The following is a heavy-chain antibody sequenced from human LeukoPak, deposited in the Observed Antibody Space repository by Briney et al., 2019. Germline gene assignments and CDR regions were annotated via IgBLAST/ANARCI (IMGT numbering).Heavy chain of an antibody. CDR1: GGSFSGYY. CDR3: ARDRGYSYGYDAFDI. J-gene: IGHJ3*02. CDR2: INHSGST. D-gene: IGHD5-18*01. Sequence: SETLSLTCAVYGGSFSGYYWSWIRQPPGKGLEWIGEINHSGSTNYNPSLKSRVTISVDTSKNQFSPKLSSVTAADTAVYYCARDRGYSYGYDAFDIWGQGTMVTVSS. V-gene: IGHV4-34*01.